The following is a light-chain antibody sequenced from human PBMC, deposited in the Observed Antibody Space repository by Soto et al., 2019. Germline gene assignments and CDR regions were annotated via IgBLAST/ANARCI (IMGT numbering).Light chain of an antibody. CDR2: GAT. CDR3: QQYNNWPRT. CDR1: QSISDT. Sequence: EIVMTQSPVTLSVSPGGRATLSCRASQSISDTLAWYQQKPGQAPRLLIHGATTRATGIPARFSGSGSGTEFTLTISSLQSEDFAVYYCQQYNNWPRTFGQGTKVAIK. V-gene: IGKV3-15*01. J-gene: IGKJ1*01.